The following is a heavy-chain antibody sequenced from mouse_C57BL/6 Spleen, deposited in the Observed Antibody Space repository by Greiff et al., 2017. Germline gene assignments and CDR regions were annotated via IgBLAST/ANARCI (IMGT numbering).Heavy chain of an antibody. Sequence: LVESGPELVKPGASVKISCKASGYSFTSYYIHWVKQRPGQGLEWIGWIYPGSGNTKYNEKFKGKATLTADTSSSTAYMQLSSLTSEDSAVYYCARYDYGSSDAMDYWGQGTSVTVSS. V-gene: IGHV1-66*01. D-gene: IGHD1-1*01. CDR3: ARYDYGSSDAMDY. J-gene: IGHJ4*01. CDR2: IYPGSGNT. CDR1: GYSFTSYY.